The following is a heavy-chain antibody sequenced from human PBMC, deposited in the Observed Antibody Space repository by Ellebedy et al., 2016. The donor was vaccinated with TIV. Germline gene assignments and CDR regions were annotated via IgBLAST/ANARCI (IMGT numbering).Heavy chain of an antibody. CDR3: ATSLVITGTTPPDY. Sequence: ASVKVSCKVSGYTLTELSMHWVRQAPGKGLEWMGGFDPEDGETVYAQKFQGRVTMTEDTSTDTAYMELSSLRSEDTAVYYCATSLVITGTTPPDYWGQGTLVTVSS. CDR2: FDPEDGET. D-gene: IGHD1-20*01. V-gene: IGHV1-24*01. CDR1: GYTLTELS. J-gene: IGHJ4*02.